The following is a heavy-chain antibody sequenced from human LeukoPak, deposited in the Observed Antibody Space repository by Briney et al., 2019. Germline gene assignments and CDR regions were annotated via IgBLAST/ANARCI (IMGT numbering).Heavy chain of an antibody. Sequence: SETLSLTCAVYGGSFSGYYWGWIRQPPGKGLGWIGEINHSGSTNYNPSLKSRVPISVDTSKNQFSLKLSSVTAADTAVYYCARTRGIAVAGTNWFDPWGQGTLVTVSS. J-gene: IGHJ5*02. CDR3: ARTRGIAVAGTNWFDP. CDR1: GGSFSGYY. CDR2: INHSGST. D-gene: IGHD6-19*01. V-gene: IGHV4-34*01.